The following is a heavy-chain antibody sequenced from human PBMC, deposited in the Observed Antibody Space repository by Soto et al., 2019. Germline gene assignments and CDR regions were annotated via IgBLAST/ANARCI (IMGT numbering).Heavy chain of an antibody. CDR2: IIPIFGTA. V-gene: IGHV1-69*13. J-gene: IGHJ4*02. D-gene: IGHD5-12*01. CDR1: GGTFSSYA. Sequence: SVKVSCKASGGTFSSYAISWVRQAPGQGLEWMGGIIPIFGTANYAQKFQGRVTITADESTSTAYMELSSLRSEDTAVYYCARDKVKVEMATTFGTWGQGTLVTVSA. CDR3: ARDKVKVEMATTFGT.